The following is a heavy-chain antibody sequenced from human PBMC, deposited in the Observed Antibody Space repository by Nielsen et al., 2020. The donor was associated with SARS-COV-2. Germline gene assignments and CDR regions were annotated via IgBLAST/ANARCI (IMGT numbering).Heavy chain of an antibody. CDR3: ARDQGVVVVAATYYYYYGMDV. D-gene: IGHD2-15*01. V-gene: IGHV4-34*01. Sequence: PGKGLEWIGEISHSGSTNFNPPLKSRVIISVDTSKNQFSLKLSSVTAADTAVYYCARDQGVVVVAATYYYYYGMDVWGQGTTVTVSS. J-gene: IGHJ6*02. CDR2: ISHSGST.